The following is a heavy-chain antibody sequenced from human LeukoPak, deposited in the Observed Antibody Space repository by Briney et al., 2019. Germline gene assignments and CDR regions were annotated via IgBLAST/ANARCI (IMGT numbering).Heavy chain of an antibody. Sequence: GGSLRLSCAASGFTFSSYSMNWVRQAPGKGLEWVSSISSSSSYIYYADSVKGRFTISRDNAKNSLYLQMNSLRAEDTAVYYCARQRRSSGYYFDYWGQGTLVTVSS. CDR1: GFTFSSYS. J-gene: IGHJ4*02. V-gene: IGHV3-21*01. D-gene: IGHD1-1*01. CDR2: ISSSSSYI. CDR3: ARQRRSSGYYFDY.